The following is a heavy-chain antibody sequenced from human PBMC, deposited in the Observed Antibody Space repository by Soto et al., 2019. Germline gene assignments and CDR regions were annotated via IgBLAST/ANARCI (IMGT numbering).Heavy chain of an antibody. D-gene: IGHD3-22*01. J-gene: IGHJ5*01. CDR2: NFLGGIT. Sequence: XETMSPTSTISSDSFSNHYWTGMRQSPGKGLPWIGYNFLGGITHNSPAVKSRVTISIDKSMTLFTLNLTSVTAADTAVYYCARVHYFYDSRGYYRTLDSWGQGTLVTVSS. CDR1: SDSFSNHY. V-gene: IGHV4-59*11. CDR3: ARVHYFYDSRGYYRTLDS.